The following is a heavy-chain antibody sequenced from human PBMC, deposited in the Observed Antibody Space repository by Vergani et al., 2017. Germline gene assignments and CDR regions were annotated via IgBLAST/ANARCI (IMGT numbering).Heavy chain of an antibody. J-gene: IGHJ4*02. V-gene: IGHV1-46*01. D-gene: IGHD3-22*01. Sequence: QVQLVQSGAEVKKPGASVKVSCKASGSTFPSYYMNWVRQAPGQGLEWMGIINPSGGSTSYAQKFQGRVTMTRDTSTSTVYMELSSLRSEDTAVYYCARVGESSDSSGYYWGQGTLVTVSS. CDR2: INPSGGST. CDR3: ARVGESSDSSGYY. CDR1: GSTFPSYY.